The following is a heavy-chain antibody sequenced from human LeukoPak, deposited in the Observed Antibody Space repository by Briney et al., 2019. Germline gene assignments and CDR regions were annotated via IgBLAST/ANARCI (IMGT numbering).Heavy chain of an antibody. D-gene: IGHD4-23*01. CDR1: GFTFSSYA. Sequence: PGGSLRLSCAASGFTFSSYAMSWVRQAPGKGLEWVSAISGSGGSTYYADSVKGRFAISRDNSKNTLYLQMNSLRAEDTAVYYCAKHRPWTMVVRGVTYNDYWGQGTLVAVSS. CDR3: AKHRPWTMVVRGVTYNDY. V-gene: IGHV3-23*01. CDR2: ISGSGGST. J-gene: IGHJ4*02.